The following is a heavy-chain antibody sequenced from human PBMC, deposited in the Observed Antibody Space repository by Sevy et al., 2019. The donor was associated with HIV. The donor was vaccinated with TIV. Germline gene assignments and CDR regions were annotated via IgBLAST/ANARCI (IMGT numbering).Heavy chain of an antibody. CDR3: ASFYGSGCYYRALHY. Sequence: GGSLRLSCAASGFTVSSNYMSWVRQAPGKGLEWVSVIYSGGSTYYADSVKGRFTISRDNSKNTLYLQMNSLRAEDTAVYYCASFYGSGCYYRALHYWGQGTLVTVPS. V-gene: IGHV3-66*02. D-gene: IGHD3-10*01. CDR2: IYSGGST. CDR1: GFTVSSNY. J-gene: IGHJ4*02.